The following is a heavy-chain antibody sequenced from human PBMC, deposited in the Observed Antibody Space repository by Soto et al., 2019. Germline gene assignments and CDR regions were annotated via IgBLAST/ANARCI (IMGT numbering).Heavy chain of an antibody. D-gene: IGHD3-3*01. V-gene: IGHV3-30*18. Sequence: GSLRLSCAASGFTFSSYGMHWVRQAPGKGLEWEAVISYDGSNKYYADSVKGRFTISRDNSKNTLYLQMNSLRAEDTAVYYCAKDSNDFWSGYYAAYGMDVWGQGTTVTVSS. CDR1: GFTFSSYG. J-gene: IGHJ6*02. CDR2: ISYDGSNK. CDR3: AKDSNDFWSGYYAAYGMDV.